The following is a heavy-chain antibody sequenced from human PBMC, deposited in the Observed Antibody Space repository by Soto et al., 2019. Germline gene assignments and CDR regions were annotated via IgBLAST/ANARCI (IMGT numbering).Heavy chain of an antibody. D-gene: IGHD3-22*01. J-gene: IGHJ4*02. CDR3: ASEAYYDVTGYQPLGY. CDR2: IYYTGST. V-gene: IGHV4-39*07. Sequence: SGSLDITCTFSGCSINSSSYYWGWIRPPPGKGLEWIGYIYYTGSTYYSPSLKSRLTISVDTSKSQFSLRLSSVTAADTAVYYCASEAYYDVTGYQPLGYWGQGALVTVSS. CDR1: GCSINSSSYY.